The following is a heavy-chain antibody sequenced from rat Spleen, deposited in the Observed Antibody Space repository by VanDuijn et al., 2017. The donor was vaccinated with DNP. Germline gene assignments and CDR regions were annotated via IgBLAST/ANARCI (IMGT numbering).Heavy chain of an antibody. Sequence: EVQLVESGGGLVQPGRSMKLSCAASGFTFSHYYMAWVRQAPTMGLEWVASISTGGGNTYYRDSVKGRFTISRDNAQNTQYLQMDSLRSEDTATYFCARHEDYSSYIYGFVYWGQGTLVTVSS. D-gene: IGHD1-2*01. CDR2: ISTGGGNT. V-gene: IGHV5-25*01. CDR1: GFTFSHYY. J-gene: IGHJ3*01. CDR3: ARHEDYSSYIYGFVY.